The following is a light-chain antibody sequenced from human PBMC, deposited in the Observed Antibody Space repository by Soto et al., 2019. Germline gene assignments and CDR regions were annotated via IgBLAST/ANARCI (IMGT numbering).Light chain of an antibody. CDR1: QSRLHSNGYNY. Sequence: DIVMTQSPLSLPVTPGEPASISCRSSQSRLHSNGYNYLDWYLQKPGQSPQLLIYLGSNRASGVPDRFSGSGSGTDFTLQISRVEAEDVGVYYCMQALQTPWTFGQGTQVEIK. CDR2: LGS. J-gene: IGKJ1*01. CDR3: MQALQTPWT. V-gene: IGKV2-28*01.